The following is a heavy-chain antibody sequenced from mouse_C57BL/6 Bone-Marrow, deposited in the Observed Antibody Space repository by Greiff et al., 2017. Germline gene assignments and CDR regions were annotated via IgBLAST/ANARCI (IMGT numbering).Heavy chain of an antibody. CDR3: ARLLDYAMDY. Sequence: EVQLMESGGDLVKPGGSLKLSCAASGFTFRSYGMSWVRQTPDKRLEWVATISSGGSYTYYPDSVMGRFTISSDNAKNTLYLQMSSLKSEDTAMYYCARLLDYAMDYWGQGTSVTVSS. CDR2: ISSGGSYT. V-gene: IGHV5-6*01. J-gene: IGHJ4*01. CDR1: GFTFRSYG.